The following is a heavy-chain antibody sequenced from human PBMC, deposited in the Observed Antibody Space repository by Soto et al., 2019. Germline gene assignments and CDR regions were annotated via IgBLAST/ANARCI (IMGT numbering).Heavy chain of an antibody. CDR2: IYSGGST. CDR1: GFTVSSNY. D-gene: IGHD6-13*01. J-gene: IGHJ6*03. V-gene: IGHV3-66*01. CDR3: ARDAERQEETSIAAAGSGGYYYYMDV. Sequence: PGGSLRLSCAASGFTVSSNYMSWVRQAPGKGLEWVSVIYSGGSTYYADSVKGRFTISRDNSKNTLYLQMNSLRAEDTAVYYCARDAERQEETSIAAAGSGGYYYYMDVWGKGTTVTVSS.